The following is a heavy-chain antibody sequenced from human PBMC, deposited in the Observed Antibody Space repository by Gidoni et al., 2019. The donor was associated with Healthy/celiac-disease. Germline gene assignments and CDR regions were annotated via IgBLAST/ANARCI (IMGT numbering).Heavy chain of an antibody. J-gene: IGHJ4*02. V-gene: IGHV3-48*01. Sequence: EVQLVESGGGLVQPGGSLRLSCAASGFTFSSYSMNWVRQAPGKGLEWVSYISSSSSTIYYADSVKGRFTISRDNAKNSLYLQMNSLRAEDTAVYYCARDPLSSSGGYWGQGTLVTVSS. CDR2: ISSSSSTI. CDR1: GFTFSSYS. D-gene: IGHD6-25*01. CDR3: ARDPLSSSGGY.